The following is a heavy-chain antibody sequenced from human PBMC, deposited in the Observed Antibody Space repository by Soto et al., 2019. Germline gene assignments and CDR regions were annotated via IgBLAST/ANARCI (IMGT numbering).Heavy chain of an antibody. D-gene: IGHD3-22*01. J-gene: IGHJ3*02. CDR1: EFTFTNYW. Sequence: VKLVQSGGGLVRPGGSLRLSCAASEFTFTNYWMTWVRQAPGKGLEWVANIKQDGSEQYYLDSVRGRFTISRDNADNSLFLQMDSLRAEDTAIYYCARAYQYDSSFGAFDIWGQGTMVTVSS. CDR2: IKQDGSEQ. V-gene: IGHV3-7*01. CDR3: ARAYQYDSSFGAFDI.